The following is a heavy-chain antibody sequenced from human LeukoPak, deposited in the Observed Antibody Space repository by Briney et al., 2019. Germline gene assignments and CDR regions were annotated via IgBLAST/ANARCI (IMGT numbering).Heavy chain of an antibody. J-gene: IGHJ5*02. CDR2: INPSGGST. CDR3: ARAGYDFWSGSSFDP. D-gene: IGHD3-3*01. V-gene: IGHV1-46*03. CDR1: GSTFTSYY. Sequence: VASVKVSCKASGSTFTSYYMHWVQQAPGQGLEWMGIINPSGGSTSYAQKFQGRVTMTRDTSTSTVYMELSSLRSEDTAVYYCARAGYDFWSGSSFDPWGQGTLVTVSS.